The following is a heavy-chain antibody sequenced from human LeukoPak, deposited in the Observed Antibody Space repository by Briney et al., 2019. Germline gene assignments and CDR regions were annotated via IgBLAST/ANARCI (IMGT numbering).Heavy chain of an antibody. CDR3: ARDLAYSYTYYYYYYGMDV. V-gene: IGHV3-30-3*01. J-gene: IGHJ6*02. D-gene: IGHD5-18*01. CDR1: GFTFSSYA. CDR2: ISYVGSNK. Sequence: GGSLRLSCAASGFTFSSYAMHWVRQASGKGLEWVAVISYVGSNKYYADSVKGRFTISRDNSKNTLYLQMNSLRAEDTAVYYCARDLAYSYTYYYYYYGMDVWGQGTTVTVSS.